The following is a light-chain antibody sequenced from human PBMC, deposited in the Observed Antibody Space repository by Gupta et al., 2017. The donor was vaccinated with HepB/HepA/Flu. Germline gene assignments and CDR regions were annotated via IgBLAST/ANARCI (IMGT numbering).Light chain of an antibody. CDR1: SIGSKS. J-gene: IGLJ2*01. V-gene: IGLV3-21*02. CDR3: QVWDWSSDHVI. Sequence: VLPQPPSVSVAPGATAPLTCGGDSIGSKSVHGYQQKPGQAHGLVLYDDTNRPSGIPQRFSGSNSGNTATLTISRVEAGDEADYFCQVWDWSSDHVIFGGGTKLTVL. CDR2: DDT.